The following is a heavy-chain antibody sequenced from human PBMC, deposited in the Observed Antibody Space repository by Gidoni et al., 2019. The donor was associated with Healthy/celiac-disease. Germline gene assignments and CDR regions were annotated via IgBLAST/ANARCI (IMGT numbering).Heavy chain of an antibody. J-gene: IGHJ4*02. CDR3: ARRSVAVEGTFDY. CDR2: IYYSGST. CDR1: VGSISSSSYY. D-gene: IGHD6-19*01. V-gene: IGHV4-39*01. Sequence: QLQLQESGPGLVKPSETLSLTCTVSVGSISSSSYYWGWIRQPPGKGLEWIGSIYYSGSTYYNPSLKSRVTISVDTSKNQFSLKLSSVTAADTAVYYCARRSVAVEGTFDYWGQGTLVTVSS.